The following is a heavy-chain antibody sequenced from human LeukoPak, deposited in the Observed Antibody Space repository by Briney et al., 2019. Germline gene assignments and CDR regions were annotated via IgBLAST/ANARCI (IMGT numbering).Heavy chain of an antibody. Sequence: PGGSLRLSCEVSGFTFSKSWMSWVRQAPGKGLEWVASIKEDGSEKYFVDSVKGRFTISRDNAKNSLYLQMNSLRAEDTAVYYCARDSRSMGDYWGQGTPVTVSS. J-gene: IGHJ4*02. D-gene: IGHD2-2*01. CDR3: ARDSRSMGDY. V-gene: IGHV3-7*01. CDR1: GFTFSKSW. CDR2: IKEDGSEK.